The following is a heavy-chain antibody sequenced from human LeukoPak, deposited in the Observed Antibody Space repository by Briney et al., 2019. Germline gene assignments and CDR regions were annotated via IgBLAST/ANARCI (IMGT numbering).Heavy chain of an antibody. CDR1: GFTFSSYG. D-gene: IGHD3-22*01. CDR3: AKDFASSGYSFDY. CDR2: ISYDGSNK. J-gene: IGHJ4*02. V-gene: IGHV3-30*18. Sequence: GGSLRLSCAASGFTFSSYGVHWVRQAPGKGLEWVAVISYDGSNKYYADSVKGRFTISRDNSKNTLYLQMNSLRAEDTAVYYCAKDFASSGYSFDYWGQGTLVTVSS.